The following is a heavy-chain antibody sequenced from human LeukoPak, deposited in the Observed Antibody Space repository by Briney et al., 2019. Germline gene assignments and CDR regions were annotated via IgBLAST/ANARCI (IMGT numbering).Heavy chain of an antibody. J-gene: IGHJ5*02. CDR1: GFTFSSYS. V-gene: IGHV3-21*04. CDR3: AVGSYSSGWYISQNHNWFDP. Sequence: GGSLRLSCAASGFTFSSYSMNWVRQAPGKGLEWVSSISSSSSYIYYADSVKGRFTISRDNAKNSLYLQMNSLRAEDTAVYYCAVGSYSSGWYISQNHNWFDPWGQGTLVTVSS. D-gene: IGHD6-19*01. CDR2: ISSSSSYI.